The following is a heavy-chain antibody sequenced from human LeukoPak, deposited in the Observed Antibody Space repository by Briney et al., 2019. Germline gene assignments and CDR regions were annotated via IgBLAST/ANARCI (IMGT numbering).Heavy chain of an antibody. CDR2: INTNTGNP. D-gene: IGHD3-22*01. J-gene: IGHJ1*01. CDR1: GYTFTSYA. Sequence: ASVKVSCKASGYTFTSYAMNWVRQAPGQGLEWTGWINTNTGNPTYAQGFTGRFVFSLDTSVSTAYLQISSLKAEDTAVYYCARDALLYYYDSSGKRPEYLQHWGQGTLVTVSS. V-gene: IGHV7-4-1*02. CDR3: ARDALLYYYDSSGKRPEYLQH.